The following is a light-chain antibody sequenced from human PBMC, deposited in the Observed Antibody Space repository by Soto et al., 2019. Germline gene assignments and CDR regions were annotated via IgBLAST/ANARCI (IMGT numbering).Light chain of an antibody. J-gene: IGKJ4*01. CDR1: QSVSSN. CDR3: QQYNSWLT. Sequence: IVMTQSPATLSVSPGERVTLSCRASQSVSSNLAWYQQKPGQAPRHLIYDASTRATGIPARFSGSGSGTEFALTISSLQSEDFAVYYCQQYNSWLTFGGGTKVEIK. V-gene: IGKV3-15*01. CDR2: DAS.